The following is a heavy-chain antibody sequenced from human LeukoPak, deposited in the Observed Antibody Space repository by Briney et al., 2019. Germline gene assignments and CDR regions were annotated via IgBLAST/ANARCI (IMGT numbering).Heavy chain of an antibody. CDR3: ARSIVVEPAAKFDY. CDR1: GGTFSSYA. Sequence: SVKVSCKASGGTFSSYAISWVRQAPGQGLEWMGGIIPIFGTANYAQKFQGRVTITADESTSTAYMELSRLRSDDTALYYCARSIVVEPAAKFDYWGQGTLVTVSS. J-gene: IGHJ4*02. CDR2: IIPIFGTA. D-gene: IGHD2-2*01. V-gene: IGHV1-69*13.